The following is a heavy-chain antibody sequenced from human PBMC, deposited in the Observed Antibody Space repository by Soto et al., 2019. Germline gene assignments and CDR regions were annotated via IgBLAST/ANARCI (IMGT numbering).Heavy chain of an antibody. J-gene: IGHJ4*02. CDR3: VAYCRRGRCSMEPDY. D-gene: IGHD2-15*01. V-gene: IGHV1-8*01. CDR2: MNPNTGDT. CDR1: RYTFNTYD. Sequence: GASVKVSCKASRYTFNTYDINWVRQATGQGLEWMGWMNPNTGDTGYAQRFQGRITMTRDTSIGTASMELTSLRSEDTAVYYCVAYCRRGRCSMEPDYWGQGTLVTVSS.